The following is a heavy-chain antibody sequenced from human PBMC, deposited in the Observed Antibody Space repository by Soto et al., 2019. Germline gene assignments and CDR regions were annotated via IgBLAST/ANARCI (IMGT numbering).Heavy chain of an antibody. CDR2: IAYSGST. D-gene: IGHD5-18*01. CDR3: ARRDSGYIHGPPQYYYGLDV. J-gene: IGHJ6*02. CDR1: GGSISSGGYY. V-gene: IGHV4-31*03. Sequence: QVQLQESGPGLVKPSQTLSLTCSVSGGSISSGGYYWCWVRQHPGKGLEWIGYIAYSGSTNYNPSLRSRGSMSVDTSKNHLSLQLASVTAADTPVYYCARRDSGYIHGPPQYYYGLDVWGQGTTVSVSS.